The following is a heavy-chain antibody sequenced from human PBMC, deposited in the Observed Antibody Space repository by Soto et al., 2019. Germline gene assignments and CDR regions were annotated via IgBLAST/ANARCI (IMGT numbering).Heavy chain of an antibody. J-gene: IGHJ4*02. CDR1: GFRFSLFC. CDR2: INEDGSEK. V-gene: IGHV3-7*03. Sequence: GGSLRLSCAASGFRFSLFCMSWVRQTPGKGLEWVANINEDGSEKFFADSVKGRFTISRDNAKNSLSLQMNSLTADDTAVYYCERRRWPQSSSYFDYWGQGTPVTVYS. D-gene: IGHD3-16*01. CDR3: ERRRWPQSSSYFDY.